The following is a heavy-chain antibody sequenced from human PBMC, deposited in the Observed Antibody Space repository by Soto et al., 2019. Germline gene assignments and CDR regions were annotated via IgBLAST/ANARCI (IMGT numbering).Heavy chain of an antibody. V-gene: IGHV4-4*02. Sequence: SEPLSLTCAVSGGSISGRYWWSWVRQPPGKGLEWIGKIYHSGSTNYHPSLKNRVTISVDKSNNQFSLRLRSVTAADTAVYFCVTSLNYDFWRDGGRHYYFDYWGQGTLVTVSS. J-gene: IGHJ4*02. CDR3: VTSLNYDFWRDGGRHYYFDY. CDR2: IYHSGST. D-gene: IGHD3-3*01. CDR1: GGSISGRYW.